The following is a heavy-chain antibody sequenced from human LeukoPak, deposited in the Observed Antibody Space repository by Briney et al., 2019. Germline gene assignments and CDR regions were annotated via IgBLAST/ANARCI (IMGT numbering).Heavy chain of an antibody. CDR2: AQGDGRLQ. Sequence: GMSLRLSCAASGFSFSTYGMHWVRQAPGKGLEWVAAAQGDGRLQYYADSVKGRFTISKDISKSTLYVQMNSLRAEDTAVYYCATGGGFYYGHWGQGTLVTVSS. D-gene: IGHD3-22*01. CDR1: GFSFSTYG. V-gene: IGHV3-33*01. CDR3: ATGGGFYYGH. J-gene: IGHJ4*02.